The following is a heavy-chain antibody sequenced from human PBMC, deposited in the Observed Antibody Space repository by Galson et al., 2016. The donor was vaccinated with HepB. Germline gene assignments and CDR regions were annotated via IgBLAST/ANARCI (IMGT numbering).Heavy chain of an antibody. CDR1: GDTFTSYW. J-gene: IGHJ4*02. Sequence: QSGAEVKKPGESLKISCKGSGDTFTSYWIGWVRQMPGKGLEWIGIIYPDDSETRYSPSFQGQVTISADKSISTAYLQWSSLKASDTGMYYCATADDVNRICFDYWGQGTLVTVSS. CDR3: ATADDVNRICFDY. D-gene: IGHD2-15*01. CDR2: IYPDDSET. V-gene: IGHV5-51*01.